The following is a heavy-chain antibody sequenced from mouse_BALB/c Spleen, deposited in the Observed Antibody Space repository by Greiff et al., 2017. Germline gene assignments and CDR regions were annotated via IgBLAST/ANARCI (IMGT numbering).Heavy chain of an antibody. CDR3: TRDEDRYGAMDY. Sequence: EVKLVESGGGLVKPGGSLKLSCAASGFTFSSYTMSWVRQTPEKRLEWVATISSGGSYTYYPDSVKGRFTISRDNAKNTLYLQMSSLKSEDTAMYYCTRDEDRYGAMDYWGQGTSVTVSS. CDR2: ISSGGSYT. D-gene: IGHD2-14*01. V-gene: IGHV5-6-4*01. CDR1: GFTFSSYT. J-gene: IGHJ4*01.